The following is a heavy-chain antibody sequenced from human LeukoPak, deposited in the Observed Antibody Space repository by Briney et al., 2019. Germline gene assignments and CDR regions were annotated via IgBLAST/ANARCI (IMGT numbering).Heavy chain of an antibody. J-gene: IGHJ6*02. D-gene: IGHD3-16*01. V-gene: IGHV3-7*03. CDR3: AKALLYEGNHYYYGMDV. Sequence: PGGSLRLSCAASGFTFSSYWMSWVRQAPGKGLEWVANIKQDGSEKYYVDSVKGRFTISRDNAKNSLYLQMNSLRAEDTALYYCAKALLYEGNHYYYGMDVWGQGTTVTVSS. CDR2: IKQDGSEK. CDR1: GFTFSSYW.